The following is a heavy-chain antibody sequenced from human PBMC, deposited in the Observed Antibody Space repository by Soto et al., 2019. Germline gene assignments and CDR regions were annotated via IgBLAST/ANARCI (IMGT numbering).Heavy chain of an antibody. J-gene: IGHJ5*02. D-gene: IGHD6-6*01. CDR2: IYHSGST. CDR3: AREAGIAAQEAWWFDP. CDR1: GYSISSGYY. V-gene: IGHV4-38-2*02. Sequence: GPGAASETLSLTCAVSGYSISSGYYWGWIRQPPGKGLEWIGSIYHSGSTYYNPSLKSRVTISVDTSKNQFSLKLSSVTAADTAVYYCAREAGIAAQEAWWFDPWGQGTLVTVSS.